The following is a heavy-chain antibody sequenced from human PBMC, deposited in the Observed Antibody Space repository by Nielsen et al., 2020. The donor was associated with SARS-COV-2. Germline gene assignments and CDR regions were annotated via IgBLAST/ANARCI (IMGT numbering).Heavy chain of an antibody. J-gene: IGHJ4*02. CDR1: GYTFTDYY. D-gene: IGHD3-9*01. V-gene: IGHV1-46*01. CDR3: ARDVNLTGYYSY. CDR2: INPSGGST. Sequence: ASVKVSCKASGYTFTDYYLHWVRQAPGQGLEWMGVINPSGGSTNYAQKFQGRVTMTRDTSTSTVYMELSSLRSDDTAVYYCARDVNLTGYYSYWGQGTLVTVSS.